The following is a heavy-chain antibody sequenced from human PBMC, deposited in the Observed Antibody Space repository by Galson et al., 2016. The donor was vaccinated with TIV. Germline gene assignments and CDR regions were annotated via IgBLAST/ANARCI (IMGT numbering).Heavy chain of an antibody. CDR1: GYTFTTYW. CDR3: ARRSTVVGLDY. D-gene: IGHD3-22*01. Sequence: QSGAEVKKPGESLKISCKASGYTFTTYWIGWVRQMPGKGLEWMGIIYPGDSETKYSPSFEGQVTISADKSNNTAYLHWSSLKASDTAIYYCARRSTVVGLDYWGQGVLVTVSS. CDR2: IYPGDSET. J-gene: IGHJ4*02. V-gene: IGHV5-51*03.